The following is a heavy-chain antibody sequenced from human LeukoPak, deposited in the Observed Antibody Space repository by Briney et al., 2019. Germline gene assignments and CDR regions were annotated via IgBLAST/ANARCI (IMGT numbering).Heavy chain of an antibody. Sequence: PSETLSLTCTVSGGSISRYYWSWIRQPPGTGLEWFGYIYYTGRADYNPSLKSRVSMSVDTSKNQFSLRVNSMTAADTAVYYCARGDFWSGAPTDWGQGTLVTVSS. CDR1: GGSISRYY. CDR2: IYYTGRA. V-gene: IGHV4-59*01. J-gene: IGHJ4*02. CDR3: ARGDFWSGAPTD. D-gene: IGHD3-3*01.